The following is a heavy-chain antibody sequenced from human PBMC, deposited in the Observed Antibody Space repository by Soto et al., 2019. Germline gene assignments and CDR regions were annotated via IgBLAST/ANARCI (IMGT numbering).Heavy chain of an antibody. D-gene: IGHD3-3*01. J-gene: IGHJ6*02. CDR3: AKDPPWTVGPLAMDV. V-gene: IGHV3-23*01. Sequence: GGSLRLSCVASGFTFSTHAMSWVRQAPGKGLEWVSTFSGSGGNIYYAESVKGRLTISRDDSKNTLYLHMNSLRVEDTAVYYCAKDPPWTVGPLAMDVWGQGTTVTVSS. CDR1: GFTFSTHA. CDR2: FSGSGGNI.